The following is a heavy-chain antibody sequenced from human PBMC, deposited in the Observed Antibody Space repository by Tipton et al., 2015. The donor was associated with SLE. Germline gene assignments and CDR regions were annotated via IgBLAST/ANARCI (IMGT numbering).Heavy chain of an antibody. V-gene: IGHV3-23*01. D-gene: IGHD6-19*01. CDR1: GFTFSSYW. Sequence: SLRLSCAASGFTFSSYWMHWVRQAPGKGLEWVSTISSRGDRTYYADSVKGRFTISRDNFKNTLILYLNSLRAEDTAVYYCARGGMGIAVAGEFDSWGQGTLVTVSS. CDR3: ARGGMGIAVAGEFDS. CDR2: ISSRGDRT. J-gene: IGHJ4*02.